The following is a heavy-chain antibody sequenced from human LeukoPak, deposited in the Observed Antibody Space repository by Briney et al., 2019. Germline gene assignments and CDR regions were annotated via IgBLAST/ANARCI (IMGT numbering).Heavy chain of an antibody. J-gene: IGHJ6*03. Sequence: PSETLSLTCTFSGGSISSYYWSWIRQPAGKGLEWIGRIHTSGSTNYNPSLKSRVTMSVDTSKNQFSLKLSSVTAADTAVYYCAREESDWSSLGYYYHYMDVWGKGTTVTISS. CDR1: GGSISSYY. CDR2: IHTSGST. V-gene: IGHV4-4*07. D-gene: IGHD3-9*01. CDR3: AREESDWSSLGYYYHYMDV.